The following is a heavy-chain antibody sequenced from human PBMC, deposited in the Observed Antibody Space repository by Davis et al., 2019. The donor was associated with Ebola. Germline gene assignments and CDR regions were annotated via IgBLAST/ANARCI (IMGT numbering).Heavy chain of an antibody. J-gene: IGHJ4*02. V-gene: IGHV4-59*01. Sequence: MPSETLSLTCTVSAGSMRPYYWSWIRQPPGKGLEWIGYIYYSGSTNYHPYLKSRVTISVDTSKNQFSLKVSPVTAADPAIYYWAREEMTTMDYWGQGILVTVSS. D-gene: IGHD5-24*01. CDR3: AREEMTTMDY. CDR2: IYYSGST. CDR1: AGSMRPYY.